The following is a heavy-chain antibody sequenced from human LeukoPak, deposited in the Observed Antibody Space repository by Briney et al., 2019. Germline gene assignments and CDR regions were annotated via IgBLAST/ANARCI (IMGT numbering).Heavy chain of an antibody. CDR3: ARSSAVYYYDSSGCYDY. CDR2: ISSSGSTI. J-gene: IGHJ4*02. CDR1: GFTFSDYY. V-gene: IGHV3-11*01. D-gene: IGHD3-22*01. Sequence: PGGSLRLSCAASGFTFSDYYMSWIRQAPGKGLEWVSYISSSGSTIYYADSVKGRFTISRDNAKNSLYLQMNSLRAEDTAVYYCARSSAVYYYDSSGCYDYWGQGTLVTVSS.